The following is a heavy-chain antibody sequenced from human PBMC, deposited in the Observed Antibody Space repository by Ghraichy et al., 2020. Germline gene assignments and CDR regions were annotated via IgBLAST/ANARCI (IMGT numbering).Heavy chain of an antibody. CDR2: IHYTGIT. J-gene: IGHJ6*02. CDR1: GGSISGYY. D-gene: IGHD6-19*01. Sequence: SETLSLTCTVSGGSISGYYWSWIRLSPGKGLDWIGYIHYTGITNYNPSLKSRLTLAVDTSKNQFALGLNSVPAADPAVYYCAGLGVVAVAGTINYHSMDVWGQGTAVTVSS. V-gene: IGHV4-59*08. CDR3: AGLGVVAVAGTINYHSMDV.